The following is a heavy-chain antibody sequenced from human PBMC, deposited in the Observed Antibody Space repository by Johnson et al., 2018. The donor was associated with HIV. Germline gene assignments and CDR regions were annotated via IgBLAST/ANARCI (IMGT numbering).Heavy chain of an antibody. Sequence: VQLVESGGGLVKPGGSLRVSCAASGFTFNRAWMSWVRQAPGKGLEWISTINWNGGRTGYVDSLKGRFTISRDNSKNTLYLQMNSLRAEDTAVYYCAKGLGRAAAGTRNAFDIWGQGTMVTVSS. CDR3: AKGLGRAAAGTRNAFDI. CDR2: INWNGGRT. CDR1: GFTFNRAW. D-gene: IGHD6-13*01. V-gene: IGHV3-66*02. J-gene: IGHJ3*02.